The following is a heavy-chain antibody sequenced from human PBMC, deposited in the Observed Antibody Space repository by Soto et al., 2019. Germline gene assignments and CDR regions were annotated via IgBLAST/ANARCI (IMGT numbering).Heavy chain of an antibody. Sequence: SETLSLTCTVSGGSISSYYWSWIRQPPGKGLEWIGYIYYSGSTNYNPSLKSRVTISVDTSKNQFSLKLSSVTAADTAVYYCASTYDSSGYPTYFDYWGQGTLVTVSS. J-gene: IGHJ4*02. CDR2: IYYSGST. CDR1: GGSISSYY. D-gene: IGHD3-22*01. CDR3: ASTYDSSGYPTYFDY. V-gene: IGHV4-59*01.